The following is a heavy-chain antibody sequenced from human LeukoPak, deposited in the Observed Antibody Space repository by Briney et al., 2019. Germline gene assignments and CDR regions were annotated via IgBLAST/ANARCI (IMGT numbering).Heavy chain of an antibody. D-gene: IGHD6-13*01. CDR3: ARAMVAAAGNNWFDP. CDR1: GFTFSDYY. V-gene: IGHV3-11*04. Sequence: GGSLRLSCAASGFTFSDYYMSWIRQAPGKGLEWVSYISSSGSTIYYADSVKGRFTISRDNSKDTLYLQMNSLRAEDTAVYYCARAMVAAAGNNWFDPWGQGTLVTVSS. J-gene: IGHJ5*02. CDR2: ISSSGSTI.